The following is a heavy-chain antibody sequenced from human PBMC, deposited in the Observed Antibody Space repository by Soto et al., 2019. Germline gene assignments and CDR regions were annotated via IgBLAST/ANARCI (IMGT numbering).Heavy chain of an antibody. V-gene: IGHV1-18*01. CDR3: ARFEPGGIAVAGTGFDY. CDR1: GGTFSSNA. Sequence: ASVKVSCKASGGTFSSNAISWVRQAPGQGLEWMGWISAYNGNTNYAQKLQGRVTMTTDTSTSTAYMELRSLRSDDTAVYYCARFEPGGIAVAGTGFDYWGQGTLVTVSS. J-gene: IGHJ4*02. D-gene: IGHD6-19*01. CDR2: ISAYNGNT.